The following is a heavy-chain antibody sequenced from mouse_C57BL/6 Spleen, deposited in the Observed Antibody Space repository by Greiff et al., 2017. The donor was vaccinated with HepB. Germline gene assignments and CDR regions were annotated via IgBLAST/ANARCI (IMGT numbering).Heavy chain of an antibody. Sequence: QVQLKESGAELVRPGASVKLSCKASGYTFTDYYINWVKQRPGQGLEWIARIYPGSGNTYYNEKFKGKATLTAEKSSSTAYMQLSSLTSEDSAVYFCARIDYDYDGDYWGQGTTLTVSS. CDR2: IYPGSGNT. J-gene: IGHJ2*01. D-gene: IGHD2-4*01. V-gene: IGHV1-76*01. CDR1: GYTFTDYY. CDR3: ARIDYDYDGDY.